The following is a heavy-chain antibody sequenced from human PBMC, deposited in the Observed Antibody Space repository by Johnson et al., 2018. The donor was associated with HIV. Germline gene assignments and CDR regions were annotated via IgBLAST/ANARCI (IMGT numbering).Heavy chain of an antibody. Sequence: VQLVESGGGLVQPGGSLRLSCAASGFTVSSNYMSWVRQAPGKGLEWVSVISSGADSWYAGSLTGRLTISRDNSKNTLYLQINSLRAEDTAVYYCARGCRDGYTCDAFDIWGQGTLVTVSS. J-gene: IGHJ3*02. CDR2: ISSGADS. CDR3: ARGCRDGYTCDAFDI. V-gene: IGHV3-66*01. CDR1: GFTVSSNY. D-gene: IGHD5-24*01.